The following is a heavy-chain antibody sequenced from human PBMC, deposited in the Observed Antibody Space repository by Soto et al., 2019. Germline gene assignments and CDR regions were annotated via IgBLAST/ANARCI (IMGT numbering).Heavy chain of an antibody. Sequence: GASVKVSCKASGYTFTIYGINWVRQAPGQGLEWMGWISPDNGNTNYAQKLQGRVTMTTDTSTSTAYMELRSLRSDDTAVYYCALYIGYSGYAGMDVCGQGTTVPVS. CDR1: GYTFTIYG. D-gene: IGHD5-12*01. V-gene: IGHV1-18*01. J-gene: IGHJ6*02. CDR3: ALYIGYSGYAGMDV. CDR2: ISPDNGNT.